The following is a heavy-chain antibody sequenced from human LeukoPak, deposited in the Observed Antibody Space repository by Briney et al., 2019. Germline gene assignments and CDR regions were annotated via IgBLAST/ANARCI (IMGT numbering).Heavy chain of an antibody. CDR3: AGEPRQLAY. CDR2: INPLGSDT. D-gene: IGHD6-6*01. V-gene: IGHV3-7*03. Sequence: GGSLRLSCAASGFTLCSLWMSWVRQAPGKGLEWVSSINPLGSDTRYAESVRGRFTISRDNARNSLFLQMNSLTVEDTATYYCAGEPRQLAYWGQGTLVTVSS. CDR1: GFTLCSLW. J-gene: IGHJ4*02.